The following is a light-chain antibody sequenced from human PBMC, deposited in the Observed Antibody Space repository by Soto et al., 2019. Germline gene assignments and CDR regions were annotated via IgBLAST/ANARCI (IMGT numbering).Light chain of an antibody. Sequence: EIVMTQSPATLSVSPGERATLSCRASQSVRSNLAWYQQKPGQAPRLLIYETYRRATGIPDRFSGSGSGIDFTLTISRLEPEDFALYLCQQYGGSSRTFGLGTKVDIK. CDR3: QQYGGSSRT. CDR1: QSVRSN. CDR2: ETY. V-gene: IGKV3-20*01. J-gene: IGKJ1*01.